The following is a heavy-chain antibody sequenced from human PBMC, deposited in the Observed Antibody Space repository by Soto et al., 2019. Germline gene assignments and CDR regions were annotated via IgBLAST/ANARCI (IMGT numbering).Heavy chain of an antibody. J-gene: IGHJ5*02. V-gene: IGHV4-4*07. CDR1: GGSISKFY. Sequence: KPSETLSLTCNASGGSISKFYCAWLRQTAGTGVEWMGRVYGTGTTDYNPSLRSRVAMSVDISKRRFSLRLRSVAGADSGVYYCVSDGSKSLRDWFDPWGQGILVTVSS. CDR2: VYGTGTT. CDR3: VSDGSKSLRDWFDP.